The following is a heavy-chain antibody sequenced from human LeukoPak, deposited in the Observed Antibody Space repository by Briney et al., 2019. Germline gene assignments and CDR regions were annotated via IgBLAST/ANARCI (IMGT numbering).Heavy chain of an antibody. J-gene: IGHJ4*02. Sequence: GGSLRLSCEASGFTFSSFAMHWVRQAPGKGLEWVAFIHYDGSNKYYADSMKGRFTISRDNSKNTLYLQMNSLRAEDTAVYYCAKDESRYCTGGSCYPFDYWGQGILVTVSS. CDR2: IHYDGSNK. CDR3: AKDESRYCTGGSCYPFDY. D-gene: IGHD2-15*01. V-gene: IGHV3-30*02. CDR1: GFTFSSFA.